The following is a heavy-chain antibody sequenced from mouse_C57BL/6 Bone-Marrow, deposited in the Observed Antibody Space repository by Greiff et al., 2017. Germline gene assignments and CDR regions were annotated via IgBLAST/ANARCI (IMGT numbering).Heavy chain of an antibody. V-gene: IGHV1-81*01. J-gene: IGHJ1*03. CDR1: GYTFTSYG. D-gene: IGHD2-5*01. CDR2: FYPRSGNI. Sequence: VKLQESGAELARPGASVKLSCKASGYTFTSYGISWVKQRTGQGLEWIGEFYPRSGNIYYNEKFKGKATLTADKSSSTEYMELRSLTSEDSAVYFCDLFYSNAWYFDVWGTGTTVTVSS. CDR3: DLFYSNAWYFDV.